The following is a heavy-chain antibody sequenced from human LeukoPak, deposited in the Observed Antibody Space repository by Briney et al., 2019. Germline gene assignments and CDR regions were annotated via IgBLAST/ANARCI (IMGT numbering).Heavy chain of an antibody. CDR2: IYYSGST. J-gene: IGHJ4*02. V-gene: IGHV4-59*01. Sequence: SETLSLTCTVSGGSISSYYWSWIRQPPGKGLEWIGYIYYSGSTNYNPSLKSRVTISVDTSKNQFSLKLSSVTAADTAVYYCARVPLGSSGWCYFDYWGQGTLVTVSS. D-gene: IGHD6-19*01. CDR1: GGSISSYY. CDR3: ARVPLGSSGWCYFDY.